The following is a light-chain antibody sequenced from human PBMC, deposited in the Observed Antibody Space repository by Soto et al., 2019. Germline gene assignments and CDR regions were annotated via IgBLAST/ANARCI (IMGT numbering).Light chain of an antibody. CDR1: QSVSSN. CDR3: QQYNNWPPN. Sequence: EIVMTQSPATLSVSPGERATLSCRASQSVSSNLAWYQQKPGRAPRLLIYGASTRATGIPARFSGSGSGTGFTLTISSLQSEDFAVYYCQQYNNWPPNFGQGTRLEIK. V-gene: IGKV3-15*01. J-gene: IGKJ5*01. CDR2: GAS.